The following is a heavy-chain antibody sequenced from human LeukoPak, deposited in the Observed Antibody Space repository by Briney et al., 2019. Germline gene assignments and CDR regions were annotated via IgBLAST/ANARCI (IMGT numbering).Heavy chain of an antibody. V-gene: IGHV4-39*01. D-gene: IGHD6-19*01. CDR1: GGSISSSSYY. CDR2: IYYSGST. CDR3: ARQEIAVAGTRGDY. J-gene: IGHJ4*02. Sequence: SETLSLTCTVSGGSISSSSYYWGWIRQPPGKGLEWIGSIYYSGSTYYNPSLKSRVTISVDTSKNQFSLKLSSVTAADTAVYYCARQEIAVAGTRGDYWGQGTLVTVSS.